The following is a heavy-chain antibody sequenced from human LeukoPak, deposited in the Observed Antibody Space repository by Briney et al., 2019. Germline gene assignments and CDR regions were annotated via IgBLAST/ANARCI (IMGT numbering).Heavy chain of an antibody. CDR3: AREGRLQYMDNFDY. CDR1: GGSISSYY. J-gene: IGHJ4*02. Sequence: SETLSLTCTVSGGSISSYYWSWIRQPPGKGLEWIGYIYYSGSTNYNPSLKSRVPISVDTSKNQFSLKLSSVTAADTAVYYCAREGRLQYMDNFDYWGQGTLVTVSS. D-gene: IGHD5-24*01. V-gene: IGHV4-59*01. CDR2: IYYSGST.